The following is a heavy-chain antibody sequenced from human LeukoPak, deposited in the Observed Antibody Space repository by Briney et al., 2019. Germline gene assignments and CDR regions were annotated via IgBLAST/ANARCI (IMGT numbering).Heavy chain of an antibody. Sequence: SETLSLTCAVYGGSFSGYYWSWIRQPPGKGLEWIGEINHSGSTNYNPPLKSRVTISVDTSKNQFSLKLSSVTAADTAVYYCARGPYDYIWGSYRRHFDYWGQGTLVTVSS. CDR1: GGSFSGYY. J-gene: IGHJ4*02. CDR3: ARGPYDYIWGSYRRHFDY. D-gene: IGHD3-16*02. CDR2: INHSGST. V-gene: IGHV4-34*01.